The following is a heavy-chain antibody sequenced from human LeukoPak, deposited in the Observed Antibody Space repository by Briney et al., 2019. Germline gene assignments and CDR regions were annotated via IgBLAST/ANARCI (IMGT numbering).Heavy chain of an antibody. CDR3: AKEDSSSSLDY. CDR1: GFTFDDYA. CDR2: ISWNSGSI. D-gene: IGHD6-6*01. J-gene: IGHJ4*02. Sequence: PGGSLRLSCAASGFTFDDYAMHWVRQAPGKGLEWVSGISWNSGSIGYADSVKGRFTISRDNAKNSLYLQMNRLRAEDTALYYCAKEDSSSSLDYWGQGTLVTVSS. V-gene: IGHV3-9*01.